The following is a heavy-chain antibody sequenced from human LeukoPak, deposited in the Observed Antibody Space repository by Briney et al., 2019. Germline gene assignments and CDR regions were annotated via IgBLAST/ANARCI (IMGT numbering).Heavy chain of an antibody. Sequence: GGSLRLSCAASGFTFSSYSMNWVRQAPGKGLEWVSAISGSGGSTYYADSVKGRFTISRDNSKNTLYLQMNSLRAEDTAVYYCARGYCSGGSCYSDWGQGTLVTVSS. V-gene: IGHV3-23*01. J-gene: IGHJ4*02. CDR1: GFTFSSYS. CDR3: ARGYCSGGSCYSD. CDR2: ISGSGGST. D-gene: IGHD2-15*01.